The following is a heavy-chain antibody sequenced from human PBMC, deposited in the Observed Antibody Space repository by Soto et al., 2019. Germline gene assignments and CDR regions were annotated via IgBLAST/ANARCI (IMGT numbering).Heavy chain of an antibody. CDR3: AKDQRGPAGYYGSGSYYTVNPGDYGMDV. D-gene: IGHD3-10*01. V-gene: IGHV3-23*01. CDR1: GFTFSSYA. J-gene: IGHJ6*02. CDR2: ISGSGGST. Sequence: GGSLRLSCAASGFTFSSYAMSWVRQAPGKGLEWVSAISGSGGSTYYADSVKGRFTISRDNSKNTLYLQMNSLRAEDTAVYYCAKDQRGPAGYYGSGSYYTVNPGDYGMDVWGQGTTVTVSS.